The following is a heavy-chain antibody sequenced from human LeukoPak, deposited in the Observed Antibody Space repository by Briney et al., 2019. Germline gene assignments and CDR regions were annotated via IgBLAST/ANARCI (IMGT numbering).Heavy chain of an antibody. Sequence: ETLSLTCTVSGGSISSYYWSWVRQAPGKGLEWVSAISGSGGSTYYADSVKGRFTISRDNSKNTLYLQMNSLRAEDTAVYYCAKGTGIVVVPAEYYWGQGTLVTVSS. D-gene: IGHD2-2*01. CDR1: GGSISSYY. J-gene: IGHJ4*02. CDR3: AKGTGIVVVPAEYY. CDR2: ISGSGGST. V-gene: IGHV3-23*01.